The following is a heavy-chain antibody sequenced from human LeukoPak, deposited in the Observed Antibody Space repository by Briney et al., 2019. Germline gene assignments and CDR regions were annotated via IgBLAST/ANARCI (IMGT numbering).Heavy chain of an antibody. Sequence: PGGSLRLSCAASGFTVSSNYMNWVRQAPGKGLEWVSLIYSGDITYYADSVKGRFTISRDNSKNTRYRQMHSLRAEDTAVYYCRGDSSYWGQGTLVTVSS. D-gene: IGHD2-21*01. CDR1: GFTVSSNY. J-gene: IGHJ4*02. V-gene: IGHV3-53*01. CDR2: IYSGDIT. CDR3: RGDSSY.